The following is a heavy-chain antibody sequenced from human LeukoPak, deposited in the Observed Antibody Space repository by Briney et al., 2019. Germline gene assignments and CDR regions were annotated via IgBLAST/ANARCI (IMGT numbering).Heavy chain of an antibody. CDR1: GYSINSGYY. D-gene: IGHD2-2*01. CDR3: ARLSCSSTSCYGNYYYYYMDV. V-gene: IGHV4-38-2*01. CDR2: IYHSGST. Sequence: PSETLSLTCAVSGYSINSGYYWGWIRQPPGKGLEWIGSIYHSGSTYYNPSLKSRVTISVDTSKNQFSLKLSSVTAADTAVYYCARLSCSSTSCYGNYYYYYMDVWGKGTTVTVSS. J-gene: IGHJ6*03.